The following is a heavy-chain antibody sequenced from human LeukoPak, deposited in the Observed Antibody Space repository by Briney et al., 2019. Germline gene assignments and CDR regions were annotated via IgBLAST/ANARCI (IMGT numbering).Heavy chain of an antibody. CDR2: SDPSHSYT. CDR3: ARRDWQYQLPDY. CDR1: GYSFTSYW. D-gene: IGHD2-2*01. J-gene: IGHJ4*02. V-gene: IGHV5-10-1*01. Sequence: GESLKISCKGSGYSFTSYWISWVRQMPGKGLEWMGRSDPSHSYTNYSPSFQGHVTISADKSIRTAYLQWSRLKASDPAMSYCARRDWQYQLPDYWGQGTLVTVSS.